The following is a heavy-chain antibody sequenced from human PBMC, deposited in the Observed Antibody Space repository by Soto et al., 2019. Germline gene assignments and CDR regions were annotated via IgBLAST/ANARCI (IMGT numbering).Heavy chain of an antibody. Sequence: ASVKVSCKASGYNFTSYGISWVRQAPGQGLEWMGWISAYNGNTNYAQKLQGRVTMTTDTSTSTAYMELRSLRSDDTAVYYCARVLRYFEWLLADYWGQGTLVTVSS. D-gene: IGHD3-9*01. V-gene: IGHV1-18*04. CDR1: GYNFTSYG. J-gene: IGHJ4*02. CDR3: ARVLRYFEWLLADY. CDR2: ISAYNGNT.